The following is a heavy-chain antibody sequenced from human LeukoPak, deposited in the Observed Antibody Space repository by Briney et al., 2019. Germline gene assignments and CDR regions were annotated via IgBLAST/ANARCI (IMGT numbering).Heavy chain of an antibody. Sequence: ASVKVSCKASGYTFTSYGISWVRQAPGQGLERMGWISAYNGNTNYAQKLQGRVTMTTDTSTSTAYMELRSLRSDDTAVYYCASSHGGGRPFDAFDIWGQGTMVTVSS. D-gene: IGHD3-16*01. J-gene: IGHJ3*02. CDR3: ASSHGGGRPFDAFDI. CDR2: ISAYNGNT. V-gene: IGHV1-18*01. CDR1: GYTFTSYG.